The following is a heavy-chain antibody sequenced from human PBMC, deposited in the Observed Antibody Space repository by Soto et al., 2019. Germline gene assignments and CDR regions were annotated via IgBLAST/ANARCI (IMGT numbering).Heavy chain of an antibody. D-gene: IGHD6-13*01. J-gene: IGHJ3*02. CDR3: AHCGYSSAFDI. CDR1: GFSLSTSGVG. Sequence: QITLKESGPTLVKPTQTLTLTCTFSGFSLSTSGVGVGWIRQPPGKALEWLALIYWDDDKRYSPSLKSRLTITKDTSKNQVVLTMINMDPVDTATYYSAHCGYSSAFDIWGQGTMVTVSS. CDR2: IYWDDDK. V-gene: IGHV2-5*02.